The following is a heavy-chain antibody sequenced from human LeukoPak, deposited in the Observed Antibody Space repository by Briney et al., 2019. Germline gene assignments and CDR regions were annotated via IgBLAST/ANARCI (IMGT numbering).Heavy chain of an antibody. V-gene: IGHV3-23*01. Sequence: GGSLRLSCAASGFTFNSHSMAWVRQASGKGLEWVSGMHRSGSTYYADPVKGRFTISRDNSKNTLYLQLTSLRSEDTAVYYCAKRSGLGSYDFWGLGTLVTVSS. CDR2: MHRSGST. CDR1: GFTFNSHS. J-gene: IGHJ4*02. D-gene: IGHD1-26*01. CDR3: AKRSGLGSYDF.